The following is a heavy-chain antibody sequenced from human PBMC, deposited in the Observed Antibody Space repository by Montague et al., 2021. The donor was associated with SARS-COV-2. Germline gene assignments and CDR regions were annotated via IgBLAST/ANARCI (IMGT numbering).Heavy chain of an antibody. CDR1: GGSISSSSYY. CDR3: ARVGRQQLGRLSGMDV. Sequence: SETLSLTCTVSGGSISSSSYYWGWIRQPPGKGLEWIGSIYYSGSTYYNPSLKSRVTISVDTSKNHFSLKMSSGTAADTAVYYCARVGRQQLGRLSGMDVWGQGTTVTVSS. CDR2: IYYSGST. V-gene: IGHV4-39*07. J-gene: IGHJ6*02. D-gene: IGHD6-13*01.